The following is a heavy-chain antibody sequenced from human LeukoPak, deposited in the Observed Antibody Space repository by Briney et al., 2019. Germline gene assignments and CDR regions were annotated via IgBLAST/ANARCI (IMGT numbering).Heavy chain of an antibody. CDR2: IYYSGTT. J-gene: IGHJ6*02. D-gene: IGHD3-3*01. CDR3: ARGTNYYNYGMDV. V-gene: IGHV4-59*01. CDR1: GGSISAYY. Sequence: PSETLFLTCTVSGGSISAYYWSWIRQSPGKGLKWIGYIYYSGTTNYNPSLKSRVTISVDKSKNHFSLNLSSVTAADTAVYYCARGTNYYNYGMDVWGQGTTVTVSS.